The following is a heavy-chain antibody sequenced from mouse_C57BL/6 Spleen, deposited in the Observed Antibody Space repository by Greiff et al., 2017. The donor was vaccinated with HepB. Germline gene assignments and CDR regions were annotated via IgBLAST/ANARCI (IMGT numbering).Heavy chain of an antibody. CDR1: GYSFTDYN. J-gene: IGHJ2*01. Sequence: EVQGVESGPELVKPGASVKISCKASGYSFTDYNMNWVKQSNGKSLEWIGVITPNYGTTSYNQKFKGKATLTVDQSSSTAYMQLNSLTSEDSAVYYCARRGVYGNLDYWGQGTTLTVSS. D-gene: IGHD2-1*01. CDR3: ARRGVYGNLDY. V-gene: IGHV1-39*01. CDR2: ITPNYGTT.